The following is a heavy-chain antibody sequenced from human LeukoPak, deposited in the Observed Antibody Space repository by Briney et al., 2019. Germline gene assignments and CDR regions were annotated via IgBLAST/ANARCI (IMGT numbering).Heavy chain of an antibody. J-gene: IGHJ4*02. V-gene: IGHV4-39*01. Sequence: SETLSLTCTVSGGSISSSSYYWGWIRQPPGKGLEWLGSIYYSGSTYYNPSLKSRVTISVDTSKNQFSLKLSSVTAADTAVYYCARWRGGSYFYYFDYWGQGTLVTVSS. D-gene: IGHD1-26*01. CDR3: ARWRGGSYFYYFDY. CDR1: GGSISSSSYY. CDR2: IYYSGST.